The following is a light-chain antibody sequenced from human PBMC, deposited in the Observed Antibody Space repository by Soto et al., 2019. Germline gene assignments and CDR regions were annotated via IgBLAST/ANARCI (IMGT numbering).Light chain of an antibody. CDR2: KAS. CDR1: QSISNW. V-gene: IGKV1-5*03. Sequence: DTELTPPPATLSASLGYRVTITCRASQSISNWLAWYQQKPGKAPKLLIYKASILESGVPSRFNGSGSGTEFTLTSSRLQAADSACYYCQQYNTYWTFGQGTKVDIK. J-gene: IGKJ1*01. CDR3: QQYNTYWT.